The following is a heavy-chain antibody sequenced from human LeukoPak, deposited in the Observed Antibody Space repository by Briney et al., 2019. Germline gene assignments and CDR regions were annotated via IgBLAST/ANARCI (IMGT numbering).Heavy chain of an antibody. CDR1: GGSLSGYY. V-gene: IGHV4-59*12. Sequence: PSETLSLTCTVSGGSLSGYYWSWIRQPPVKALEWIGYISYIGSTNYNPSLKSRVTISVDTSKNQFSLKLTSVTAADTAVYYCARVLPVFSGYYFDYWGQGTLVTVSS. CDR2: ISYIGST. D-gene: IGHD2-2*01. J-gene: IGHJ4*02. CDR3: ARVLPVFSGYYFDY.